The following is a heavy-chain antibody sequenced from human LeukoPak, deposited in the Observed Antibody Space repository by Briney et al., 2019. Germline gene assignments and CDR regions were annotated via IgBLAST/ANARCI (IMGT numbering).Heavy chain of an antibody. CDR3: VRGMVRGHYYYMDV. CDR1: GFTFSRYW. V-gene: IGHV3-7*01. D-gene: IGHD3-10*01. J-gene: IGHJ6*03. CDR2: IKQDGSEK. Sequence: GGSLRLSCAASGFTFSRYWMSWVRQAPGKGLEWVANIKQDGSEKYYVDSVKGRFTISRDNAKNSLYLQMNSLRAEDTAVYYCVRGMVRGHYYYMDVWGKGTTVTISS.